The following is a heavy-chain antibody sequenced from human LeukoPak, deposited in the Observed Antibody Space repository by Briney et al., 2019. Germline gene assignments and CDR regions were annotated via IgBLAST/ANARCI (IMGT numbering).Heavy chain of an antibody. D-gene: IGHD6-25*01. CDR3: ARVFTSSGPYYFDY. V-gene: IGHV6-1*01. CDR1: GDSVSSNSVT. Sequence: SQTLSLTCATSGDSVSSNSVTWNWIRQSPSRGLEWLGRTYYRSKWYNDYAVSVKSRMTINPDTSKNQLSLQLNSVTPEDTAVYYCARVFTSSGPYYFDYWGQGTLVTVSS. J-gene: IGHJ4*02. CDR2: TYYRSKWYN.